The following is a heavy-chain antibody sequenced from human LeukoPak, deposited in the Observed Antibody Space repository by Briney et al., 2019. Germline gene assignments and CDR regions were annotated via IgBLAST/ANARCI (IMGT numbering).Heavy chain of an antibody. Sequence: SETLSLTCTVSGGSMSSAYWSWLRQSPGKGLEWIGYAYYTGDNNYNPSLKSRVTILVDTSKRQFSLKMRSVTAADTAIYYCARLVAPGSLEDWFDPWGQGTLVTASS. D-gene: IGHD1-26*01. CDR2: AYYTGDN. V-gene: IGHV4-59*01. CDR1: GGSMSSAY. J-gene: IGHJ5*02. CDR3: ARLVAPGSLEDWFDP.